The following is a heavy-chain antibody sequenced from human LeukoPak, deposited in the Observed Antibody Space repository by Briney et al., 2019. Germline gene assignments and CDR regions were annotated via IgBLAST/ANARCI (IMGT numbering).Heavy chain of an antibody. CDR2: ISGSSTYI. CDR1: GFLFSGYT. Sequence: GGSLRLSCAASGFLFSGYTMNWVRQAPGKGLEWISSISGSSTYIYYADSIKGRFTISRDNAKNSLYLQMNSLRAEDTAAYYCARGLPENDYWGQGTLVTVSS. J-gene: IGHJ4*02. V-gene: IGHV3-21*01. CDR3: ARGLPENDY. D-gene: IGHD3-16*01.